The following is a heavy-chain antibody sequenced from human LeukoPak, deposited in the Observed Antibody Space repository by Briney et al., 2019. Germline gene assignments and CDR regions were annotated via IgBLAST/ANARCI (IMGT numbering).Heavy chain of an antibody. CDR3: ARDRAIGSGSGSYYRPFDY. V-gene: IGHV1-18*01. D-gene: IGHD3-10*01. Sequence: ASVNVSCKASGYTLTRYGISWVRQAPGQGLEWMGWISGYNGNTNYAQKLQGRVTMTTDTSTSTAYMELRSLRSDDTAVYYCARDRAIGSGSGSYYRPFDYWGQGTLVTVSS. J-gene: IGHJ4*02. CDR1: GYTLTRYG. CDR2: ISGYNGNT.